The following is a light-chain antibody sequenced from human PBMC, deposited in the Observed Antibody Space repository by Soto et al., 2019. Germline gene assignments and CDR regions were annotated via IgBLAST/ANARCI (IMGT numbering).Light chain of an antibody. CDR3: MQGTHWPPYT. CDR2: QVS. Sequence: DVVMTQSPLSLPATLGQPASISCRSSRSLAYIDGNTYLNWFHQKPGQSPRRLIYQVSNRDSGVPDRFSGSGSGTDFTLKISRVEAEDVGVYYCMQGTHWPPYTFGQGTKLRSN. V-gene: IGKV2-30*01. CDR1: RSLAYIDGNTY. J-gene: IGKJ2*01.